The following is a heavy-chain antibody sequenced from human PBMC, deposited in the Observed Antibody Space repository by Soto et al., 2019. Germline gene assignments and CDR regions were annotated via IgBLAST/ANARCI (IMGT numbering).Heavy chain of an antibody. CDR1: GFTFSSYA. D-gene: IGHD6-13*01. V-gene: IGHV3-23*01. CDR3: AKTGGSSSWLHYFDY. CDR2: ISGSGGST. J-gene: IGHJ4*02. Sequence: GGSLRLSCAASGFTFSSYAMSWVRQAPGKGLEWVSAISGSGGSTYYADSVKGRFTISRDNSKNTLYLQMNSLRAEDTAVYYCAKTGGSSSWLHYFDYWGQGTLVTVSS.